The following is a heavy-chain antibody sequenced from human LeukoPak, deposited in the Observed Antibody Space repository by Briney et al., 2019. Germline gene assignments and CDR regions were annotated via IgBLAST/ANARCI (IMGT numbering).Heavy chain of an antibody. V-gene: IGHV4-30-4*01. CDR1: GDSISSSDYY. D-gene: IGHD3-22*01. J-gene: IGHJ6*02. CDR2: IYYSGST. CDR3: ARDYYDSSGYVYGMDV. Sequence: SQTLSLTCIVSGDSISSSDYYWSWIRQPPGKILVWIGYIYYSGSTYYYPSRKSRVSISVDTSKNQFSLKLSSVTAADTAVYYCARDYYDSSGYVYGMDVWGQGTTVTVSS.